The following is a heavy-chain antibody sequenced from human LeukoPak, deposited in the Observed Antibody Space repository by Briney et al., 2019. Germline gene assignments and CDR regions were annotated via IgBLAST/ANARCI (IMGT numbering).Heavy chain of an antibody. D-gene: IGHD6-13*01. J-gene: IGHJ4*02. Sequence: GGSLRLSCTASGFTFSSYWMHWVRQAPGMGLVWVSRINSDGSSRNYADSVKGRFTISRDNAKNTVYLQMNSLRAEDTAVYYCASASPHRIAAGGDYWGQGTLVTVSS. V-gene: IGHV3-74*01. CDR3: ASASPHRIAAGGDY. CDR1: GFTFSSYW. CDR2: INSDGSSR.